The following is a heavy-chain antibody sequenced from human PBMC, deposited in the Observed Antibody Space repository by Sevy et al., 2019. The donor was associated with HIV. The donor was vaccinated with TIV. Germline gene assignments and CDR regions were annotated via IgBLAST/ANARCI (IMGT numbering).Heavy chain of an antibody. V-gene: IGHV4-30-4*01. CDR2: IYYSGST. D-gene: IGHD3-10*01. J-gene: IGHJ4*02. CDR3: ARGGGLTMVRELDY. CDR1: GGSISSGDYY. Sequence: SETLSLTCTVSGGSISSGDYYWSWIRQPPGKGLEWIGYIYYSGSTYYNPSLKSRVTISVDTSKNQFSLKLSSVTAADTAVYYCARGGGLTMVRELDYWGQGTLVTVSS.